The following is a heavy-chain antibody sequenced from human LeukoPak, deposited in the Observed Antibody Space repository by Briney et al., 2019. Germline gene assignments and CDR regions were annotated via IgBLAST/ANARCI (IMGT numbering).Heavy chain of an antibody. CDR1: GGTFSSYA. D-gene: IGHD2-2*01. V-gene: IGHV1-69*13. CDR3: ARARGFVVVPAAMVRHYYYGMDV. Sequence: ASVKVSCRASGGTFSSYAISWVRQAPRQGLEWMGGIIPIFGTANYAQKFQGRVTITADESTSTAYMELSSLRSEDTAVYYCARARGFVVVPAAMVRHYYYGMDVWGKGTTVTVSS. J-gene: IGHJ6*04. CDR2: IIPIFGTA.